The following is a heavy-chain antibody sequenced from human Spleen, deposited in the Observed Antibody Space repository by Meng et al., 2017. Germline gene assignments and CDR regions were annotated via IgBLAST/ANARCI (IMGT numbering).Heavy chain of an antibody. CDR1: GGSLSGYY. Sequence: VQLQQWGAGLLKPSETLSLTCAVFGGSLSGYYCNWFRQPPGKGLEWIGGRDHFGNTIYNPSLQGRLTISVDTSKNKISLRLISVIAADTAVYYCVYFWCAYFTSGPGTPVTVSS. J-gene: IGHJ5*02. CDR2: RDHFGNT. CDR3: VYFWCAYFT. V-gene: IGHV4-34*01. D-gene: IGHD3-3*01.